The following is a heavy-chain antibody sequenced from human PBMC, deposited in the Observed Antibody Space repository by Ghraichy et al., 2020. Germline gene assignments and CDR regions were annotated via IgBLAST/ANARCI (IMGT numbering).Heavy chain of an antibody. CDR2: IHTSGST. J-gene: IGHJ4*02. Sequence: SETLSLTCTVSGGSISSYYWSWIRQSAGKGLEWIGRIHTSGSTNYNPSLKSRVSMSVDTSKNQFSLKLNSVTAADTAVYYCARGGISSSPFDYWGQGTLVTVSS. D-gene: IGHD6-6*01. CDR3: ARGGISSSPFDY. V-gene: IGHV4-4*07. CDR1: GGSISSYY.